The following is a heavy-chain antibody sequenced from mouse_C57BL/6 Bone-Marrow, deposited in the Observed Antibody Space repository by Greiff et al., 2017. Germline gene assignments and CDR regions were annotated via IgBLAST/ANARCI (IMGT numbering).Heavy chain of an antibody. Sequence: EVQLQQSGAELVRPGASVKLSCTASGFNIKDDYIHWVNQRPEQGLEWIGWIDPEIGDTDYDSKFQGEATLTADTYSNKAYLQLSSLTSEDTAVSYCSSCEGNYFDVWGQGTPLTVAS. CDR3: SSCEGNYFDV. CDR2: IDPEIGDT. V-gene: IGHV14-4*01. CDR1: GFNIKDDY. J-gene: IGHJ2*01. D-gene: IGHD2-14*01.